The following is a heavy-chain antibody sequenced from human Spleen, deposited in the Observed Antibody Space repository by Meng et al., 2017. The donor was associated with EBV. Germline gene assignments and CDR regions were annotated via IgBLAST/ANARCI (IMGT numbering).Heavy chain of an antibody. V-gene: IGHV1-69*14. CDR2: IIPLLGKS. D-gene: IGHD6-6*01. J-gene: IGHJ4*02. CDR3: AALKGSSSSGSDY. CDR1: GGTFSNFA. Sequence: VRLVQSGPEGKKPGSSVKVSCQASGGTFSNFATIWVRQAPGQGLEWLGGIIPLLGKSNYTEKFQGRLRITADTSTSTAYLELSSLKSDDTAIYYCAALKGSSSSGSDYWGQGTLVTDSS.